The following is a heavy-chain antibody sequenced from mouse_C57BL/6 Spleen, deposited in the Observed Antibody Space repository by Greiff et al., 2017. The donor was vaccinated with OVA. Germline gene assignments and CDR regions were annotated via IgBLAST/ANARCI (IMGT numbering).Heavy chain of an antibody. D-gene: IGHD1-3*01. V-gene: IGHV5-9*01. Sequence: EVQRVESGGGLVKPGGSLKLSCAASGFTFSSYTMSWVRQTPEKRLEWVATISGGGGNTYYPDSVKGRFTISRDNAKNTLYLQMSSLRSEDTALYYCARQSGKTFAYWGQGTLVTVSA. CDR1: GFTFSSYT. J-gene: IGHJ3*01. CDR3: ARQSGKTFAY. CDR2: ISGGGGNT.